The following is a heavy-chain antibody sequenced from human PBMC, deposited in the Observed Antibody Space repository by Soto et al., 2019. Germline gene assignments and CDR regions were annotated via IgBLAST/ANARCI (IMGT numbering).Heavy chain of an antibody. CDR1: GFTFSSYA. D-gene: IGHD6-6*01. V-gene: IGHV3-23*01. Sequence: EVLLLESGGGLVQPGESLRLSCAASGFTFSSYAMSWVRQAPGKGLEWVSVISGSDDSTYYADSVKGRFTISRDNSKNTLYPQMNSLRAEDTAVYYCAKRSSSSTFDYWGQGTLVTVS. CDR2: ISGSDDST. J-gene: IGHJ4*02. CDR3: AKRSSSSTFDY.